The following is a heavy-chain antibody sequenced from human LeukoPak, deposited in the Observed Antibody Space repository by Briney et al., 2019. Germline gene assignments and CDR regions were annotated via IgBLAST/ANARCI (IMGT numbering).Heavy chain of an antibody. J-gene: IGHJ4*02. V-gene: IGHV4-38-2*01. CDR2: IHHSGST. Sequence: SETLSLTCAVSGYSISSGYYWGWIRQPPGKGLEWIGSIHHSGSTYYNPSLNSRVTISVDTSKNQFSLKLSSVTAADMAVYYCARHVDTMIVVVITQFDYWGQGTLVTVSS. CDR1: GYSISSGYY. CDR3: ARHVDTMIVVVITQFDY. D-gene: IGHD3-22*01.